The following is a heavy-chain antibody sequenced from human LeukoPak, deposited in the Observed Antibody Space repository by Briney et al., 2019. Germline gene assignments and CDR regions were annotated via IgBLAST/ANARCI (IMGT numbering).Heavy chain of an antibody. CDR3: ARAGLRYCSSTSCYYFDY. CDR2: INQDGSEK. J-gene: IGHJ4*02. V-gene: IGHV3-7*03. D-gene: IGHD2-2*01. Sequence: GGSLRLSCAASGFTFRSYWMSWVRQAPGKGLEWVANINQDGSEKNYVDSVKGRFTISRDNAKNSLYLQMNSLRAEDTALYYCARAGLRYCSSTSCYYFDYWGQGTLVTVSS. CDR1: GFTFRSYW.